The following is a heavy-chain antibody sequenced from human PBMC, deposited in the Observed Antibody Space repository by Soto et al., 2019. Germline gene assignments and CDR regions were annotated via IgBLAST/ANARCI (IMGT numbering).Heavy chain of an antibody. Sequence: QVQLQQWGAGLLKPSETLSLTCAVSGGSFSGYYWSWIRQPPGKGLEWIGEMNDSGSTKYNASLESRAAISVDTSKGHFSLTLTSVTAADTAVYYCASPRWKYIYGGQGTLVAVSS. J-gene: IGHJ4*02. CDR2: MNDSGST. CDR1: GGSFSGYY. D-gene: IGHD1-7*01. CDR3: ASPRWKYIY. V-gene: IGHV4-34*01.